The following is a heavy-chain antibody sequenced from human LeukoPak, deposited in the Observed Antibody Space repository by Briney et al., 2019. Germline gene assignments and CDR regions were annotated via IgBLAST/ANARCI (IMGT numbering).Heavy chain of an antibody. V-gene: IGHV1-18*01. J-gene: IGHJ4*02. Sequence: GASVKVSCKAFGYTLTTYGITWVRQAPGQGLEWMGWISGYNGNTNFAQKFQGRVTMTTDTSTSTAYMELRSLRSGDTAVYYCARGHYYDSSGHFDYWGQGTLVTVSS. CDR2: ISGYNGNT. CDR1: GYTLTTYG. CDR3: ARGHYYDSSGHFDY. D-gene: IGHD3-22*01.